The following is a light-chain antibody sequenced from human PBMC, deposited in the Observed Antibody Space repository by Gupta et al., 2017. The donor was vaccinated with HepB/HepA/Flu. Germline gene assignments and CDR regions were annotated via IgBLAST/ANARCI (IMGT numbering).Light chain of an antibody. Sequence: QSVLTQPPSVSGAPGQRVTISCTRISSNIGAGYDVHWYQQLPGTAPKLLIYGNSNRPSGVPDRFSGSKSGTSASLAITGLQAEDEADYYCQSYDSSLSGWVFGTGTKVTVL. CDR1: SSNIGAGYD. J-gene: IGLJ1*01. CDR3: QSYDSSLSGWV. CDR2: GNS. V-gene: IGLV1-40*01.